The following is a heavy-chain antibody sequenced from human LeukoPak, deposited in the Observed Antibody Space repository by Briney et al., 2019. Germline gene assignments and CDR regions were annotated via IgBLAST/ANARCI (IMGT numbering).Heavy chain of an antibody. J-gene: IGHJ4*01. CDR2: IQDEGITK. D-gene: IGHD2-15*01. CDR3: AKARGSANYYFDS. CDR1: GFPFRSYD. Sequence: PGGSLRLSCLGSGFPFRSYDMHWVRQAPGKGPEWVAYIQDEGITKNYGDSVKGRFDISRDNSKNTVYLDMASLTVADTALYYCAKARGSANYYFDSWVHGTLVIVSS. V-gene: IGHV3-30*02.